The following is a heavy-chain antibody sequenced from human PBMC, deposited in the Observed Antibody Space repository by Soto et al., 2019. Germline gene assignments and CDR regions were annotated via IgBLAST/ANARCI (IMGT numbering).Heavy chain of an antibody. CDR3: ARKISTTMAFDF. D-gene: IGHD5-18*01. V-gene: IGHV4-59*01. J-gene: IGHJ4*02. Sequence: QVQLQESGPGLVKPSETLSLTCSVSGGSISNNYWTWIRLPPGKGLEWIWVNYYSGSTNYNPSLKSRVTISVDTSKNHFSLRLTSVTAADTAVYYCARKISTTMAFDFWGQGTLVTVSS. CDR2: NYYSGST. CDR1: GGSISNNY.